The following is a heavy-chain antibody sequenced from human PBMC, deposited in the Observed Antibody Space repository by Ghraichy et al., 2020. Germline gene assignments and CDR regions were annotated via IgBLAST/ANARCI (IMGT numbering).Heavy chain of an antibody. J-gene: IGHJ4*02. CDR1: GGSISSGGYY. Sequence: SETLSLTCTVSGGSISSGGYYWSWIRQHPGKGLEWIGYIYYSGSTYYNPSLKSRVTISVDTSKNQFSLKLSSVTAADTAVYYCARDRAARPPPAGGYIDYWGQGTLVTVSS. V-gene: IGHV4-31*03. CDR2: IYYSGST. CDR3: ARDRAARPPPAGGYIDY. D-gene: IGHD6-6*01.